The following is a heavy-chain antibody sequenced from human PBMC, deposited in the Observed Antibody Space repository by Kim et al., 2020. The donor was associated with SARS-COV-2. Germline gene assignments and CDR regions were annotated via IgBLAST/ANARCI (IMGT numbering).Heavy chain of an antibody. D-gene: IGHD3-10*01. CDR3: SRGAIWFGDFDY. V-gene: IGHV4-61*03. J-gene: IGHJ4*02. Sequence: TTHNPSLNNRVTVSMDTSKKHFSLNVNSVTAADTSVYYCSRGAIWFGDFDYWGQGSLVTISS. CDR2: T.